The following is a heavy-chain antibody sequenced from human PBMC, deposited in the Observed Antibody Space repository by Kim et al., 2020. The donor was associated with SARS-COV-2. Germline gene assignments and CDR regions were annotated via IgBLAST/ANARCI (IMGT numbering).Heavy chain of an antibody. D-gene: IGHD3-10*01. CDR3: ARGGSYYYGSGNWFDP. CDR2: INPSGGST. CDR1: GYTFTSYY. J-gene: IGHJ5*02. V-gene: IGHV1-46*01. Sequence: ASVKVSCKASGYTFTSYYMHWVRQPPGQGLEWMGIINPSGGSTSYAQKFQGRVTMTMDTSTSTVYMELSSLRSEDTAVYYCARGGSYYYGSGNWFDPWGQGTLVTVSS.